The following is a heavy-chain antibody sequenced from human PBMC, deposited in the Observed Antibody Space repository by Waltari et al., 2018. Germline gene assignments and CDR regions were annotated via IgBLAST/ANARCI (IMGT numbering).Heavy chain of an antibody. Sequence: EVQLVESGGGLVQPGGSLRLSCAASGLTLRSYWMHWVGQAPGKGLVGGSLIDFDGSGTSYADSLKGRFTISRANAKNTVYLQMNSVRAEDTAVYYCIRDFGEPGATNVFDIWGQGTMVTVSS. J-gene: IGHJ3*02. CDR3: IRDFGEPGATNVFDI. CDR2: IDFDGSGT. D-gene: IGHD3-16*01. CDR1: GLTLRSYW. V-gene: IGHV3-74*01.